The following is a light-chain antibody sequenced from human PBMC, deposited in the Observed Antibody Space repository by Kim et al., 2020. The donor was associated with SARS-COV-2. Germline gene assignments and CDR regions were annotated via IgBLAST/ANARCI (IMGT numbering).Light chain of an antibody. J-gene: IGKJ1*01. V-gene: IGKV3-20*01. CDR1: PSVSSNY. Sequence: EIVLTQSPGTLSLSPVERATLSCRASPSVSSNYVAWYQQKPGQAPRLLIYGASSRAAGIPDRFSGSGSGTDFTLTISRLEPEDFAVYYCQNYGSSPRTFGQGTKVDIK. CDR2: GAS. CDR3: QNYGSSPRT.